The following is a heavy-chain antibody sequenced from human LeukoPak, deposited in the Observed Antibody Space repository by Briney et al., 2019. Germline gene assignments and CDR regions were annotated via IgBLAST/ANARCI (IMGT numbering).Heavy chain of an antibody. CDR1: GGSINSHY. CDR3: VRRDAGWNYFDY. Sequence: SETLSLTCAVSGGSINSHYWGWIRQPPGKGLQWIGDIYSTGKNNYNPSLKSRVTISLDTSKSHLSLNLTSVLAADTAIYYCVRRDAGWNYFDYWGQGILVTVSS. J-gene: IGHJ4*02. V-gene: IGHV4-4*08. D-gene: IGHD6-19*01. CDR2: IYSTGKN.